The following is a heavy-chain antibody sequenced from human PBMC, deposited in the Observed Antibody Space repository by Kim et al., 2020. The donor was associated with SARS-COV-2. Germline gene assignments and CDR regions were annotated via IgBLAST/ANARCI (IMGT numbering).Heavy chain of an antibody. J-gene: IGHJ4*02. D-gene: IGHD3-22*01. CDR2: IYYSGST. CDR1: GGSISSSSYY. Sequence: SETLSLTCTVSGGSISSSSYYWGWIRQPPGKGLEWIGSIYYSGSTYYNPSLKSRVTISVDTSKNQFSLKLSSVTAADTAIYYCARRPLPIYYDGSGYYTDYWGQGTLVTVSS. V-gene: IGHV4-39*01. CDR3: ARRPLPIYYDGSGYYTDY.